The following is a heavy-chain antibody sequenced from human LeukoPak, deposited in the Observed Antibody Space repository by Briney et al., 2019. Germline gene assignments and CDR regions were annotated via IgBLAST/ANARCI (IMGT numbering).Heavy chain of an antibody. CDR2: NYFSGST. J-gene: IGHJ4*02. CDR1: GGSISSGGYY. Sequence: SETLSLTCTVSGGSISSGGYYWSWIRQHPGKGLEWIGYNYFSGSTYYNPSLKSRVTISVDTSKNQFSLKLSSVTAADTAVYYCVGGVSGNYYEGGYFDYWGQGTLVTVSS. V-gene: IGHV4-31*03. D-gene: IGHD3-10*01. CDR3: VGGVSGNYYEGGYFDY.